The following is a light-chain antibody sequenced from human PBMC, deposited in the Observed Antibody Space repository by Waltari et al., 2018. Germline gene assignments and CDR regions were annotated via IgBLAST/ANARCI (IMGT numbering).Light chain of an antibody. V-gene: IGLV3-1*01. CDR2: QDV. Sequence: SYELTQPPSVSVSPGQTATITCSGDTLGAKYVSWYQQRPGQSPMLVIYQDVKRPSGLPERFSGANSGDTATLTISGTQAMDEADYYCQTWDSSVVFGGGTKLTVL. CDR3: QTWDSSVV. CDR1: TLGAKY. J-gene: IGLJ2*01.